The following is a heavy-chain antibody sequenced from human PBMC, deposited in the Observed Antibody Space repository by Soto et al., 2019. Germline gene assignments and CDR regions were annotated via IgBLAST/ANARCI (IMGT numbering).Heavy chain of an antibody. Sequence: GGSLRLSCAASGFTFDDYGMTWVRQAPGKGLEWVSGINWSGGSTGYAGSVKGRFTISRDNAKNSLYLQMNGLRAEDTAFYHCARIDCSSTSCPIDYWGQGTLVTVSS. J-gene: IGHJ4*02. CDR2: INWSGGST. CDR1: GFTFDDYG. D-gene: IGHD2-2*01. CDR3: ARIDCSSTSCPIDY. V-gene: IGHV3-20*01.